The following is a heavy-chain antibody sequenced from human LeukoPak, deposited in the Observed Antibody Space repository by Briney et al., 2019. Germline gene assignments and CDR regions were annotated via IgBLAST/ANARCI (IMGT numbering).Heavy chain of an antibody. CDR2: IYTSGST. J-gene: IGHJ6*03. CDR1: GGSISSYY. Sequence: SETLSLTCTVSGGSISSYYWSWIRQPAGKGLEWIGRIYTSGSTNYNPSLKSRATMSVGTSKNQFSLKLSSVPAADTAVYYCARDRFLSSDYYDSSGYSEPMPSDYYYMDVWGKGTTVTVSS. CDR3: ARDRFLSSDYYDSSGYSEPMPSDYYYMDV. D-gene: IGHD3-22*01. V-gene: IGHV4-4*07.